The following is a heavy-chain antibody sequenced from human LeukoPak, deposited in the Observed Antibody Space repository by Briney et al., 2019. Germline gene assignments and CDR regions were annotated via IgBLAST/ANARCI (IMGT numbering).Heavy chain of an antibody. J-gene: IGHJ3*02. CDR2: IYTTGGT. Sequence: PSETLSLTCTVSGASTNTGSFFWTWVRQPAGKRLEWIGRIYTTGGTNYNPSLKSRVNILLDKSKNQFSLKLSSVTAADTAVYYCARDSGITKDAFDIWGQGTVVTVSS. CDR1: GASTNTGSFF. V-gene: IGHV4-61*02. CDR3: ARDSGITKDAFDI. D-gene: IGHD3-10*01.